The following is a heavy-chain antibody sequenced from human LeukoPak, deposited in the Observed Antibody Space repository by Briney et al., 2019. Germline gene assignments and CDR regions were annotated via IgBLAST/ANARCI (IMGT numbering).Heavy chain of an antibody. J-gene: IGHJ4*02. CDR3: AKRGVVIRVILVGLHKEAYYFDS. V-gene: IGHV3-23*01. D-gene: IGHD3-22*01. CDR1: GITLSNYG. CDR2: ISDSGGRT. Sequence: GGSLRLSCAVSGITLSNYGMSWVRQAPRKGLEWVAGISDSGGRTNYADSVKGRFTISRDNPKNTLYLQMNSLRAEDTAVYFCAKRGVVIRVILVGLHKEAYYFDSWGQGALVTVSS.